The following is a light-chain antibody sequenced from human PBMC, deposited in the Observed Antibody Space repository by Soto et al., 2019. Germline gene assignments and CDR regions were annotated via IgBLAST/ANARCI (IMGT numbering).Light chain of an antibody. CDR3: SSCAGSKTLV. CDR2: EVT. J-gene: IGLJ3*02. CDR1: SSDVGDYNF. Sequence: QSALTQPPSASGSPGQSATISCTGTSSDVGDYNFVSWYQQHPGKAPKLIIYEVTKRPSGVPDRFSGSKSGNTASLTVSGLHTDDEADYYCSSCAGSKTLVFGGGTKLTVL. V-gene: IGLV2-8*01.